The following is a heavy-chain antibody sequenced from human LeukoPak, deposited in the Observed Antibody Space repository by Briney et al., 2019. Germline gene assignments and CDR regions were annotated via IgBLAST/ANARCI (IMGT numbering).Heavy chain of an antibody. Sequence: PGGSLRLSCAASGVTFSSYEMNWVRQAPGKGLEWVSYISSSGSTIYYADSVKGRFTISRDNAKNSLYLQMNSLRAEDTAVYYCARDRGYCSSTSCPDPLYYYGMDVWGKGTTVTVSS. J-gene: IGHJ6*04. CDR2: ISSSGSTI. V-gene: IGHV3-48*03. D-gene: IGHD2-2*01. CDR1: GVTFSSYE. CDR3: ARDRGYCSSTSCPDPLYYYGMDV.